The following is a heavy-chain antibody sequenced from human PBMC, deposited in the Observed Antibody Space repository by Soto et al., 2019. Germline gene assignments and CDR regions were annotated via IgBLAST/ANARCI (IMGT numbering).Heavy chain of an antibody. D-gene: IGHD3-10*01. V-gene: IGHV3-7*01. CDR2: IKQDGSET. J-gene: IGHJ4*02. CDR1: GFTFSNYW. Sequence: LRLSCAASGFTFSNYWMAWVRQAPGKGLEWVANIKQDGSETNFVDSVKGRFTISRDNAKNSLHLQMNSLRAEDTAVYYCARALVHGGDFWGQGTLVTVSS. CDR3: ARALVHGGDF.